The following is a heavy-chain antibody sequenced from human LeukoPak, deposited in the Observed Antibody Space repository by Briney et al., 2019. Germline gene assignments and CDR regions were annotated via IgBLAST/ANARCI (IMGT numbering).Heavy chain of an antibody. CDR1: GFTFSNYD. CDR2: ISYDGSNK. V-gene: IGHV3-30*04. J-gene: IGHJ4*02. CDR3: AKAEYGGMDYYFDY. Sequence: HPGRSLRLSCAASGFTFSNYDMHWVRQAPGKGLEWGALISYDGSNKYYADFVKGRFTISRDNSKKTVYLQMNSLRAEDTAVYSCAKAEYGGMDYYFDYWGQGTLVTVSS. D-gene: IGHD4-23*01.